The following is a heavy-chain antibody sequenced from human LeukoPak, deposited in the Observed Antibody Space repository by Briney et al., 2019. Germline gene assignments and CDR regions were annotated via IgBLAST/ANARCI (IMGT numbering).Heavy chain of an antibody. CDR1: GFTFSSYA. CDR3: AKVGPSSGWYSVYYFDY. V-gene: IGHV3-7*03. J-gene: IGHJ4*02. CDR2: IKNDGTVK. D-gene: IGHD6-19*01. Sequence: GGSLRLSCAASGFTFSSYAMSWVRQAPGKGLEWVANIKNDGTVKNYVDSVKGRFTISRDNAKNSLYLQMNSLRAEDTALYYCAKVGPSSGWYSVYYFDYWGQGTLVTVSS.